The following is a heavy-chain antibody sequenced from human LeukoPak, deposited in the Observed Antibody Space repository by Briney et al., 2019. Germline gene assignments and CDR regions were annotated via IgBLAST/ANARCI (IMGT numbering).Heavy chain of an antibody. D-gene: IGHD6-19*01. CDR2: ISSSSSTI. J-gene: IGHJ6*02. V-gene: IGHV3-48*01. CDR3: ARDGDSSGWYYYYYYGMDV. CDR1: GFIFSSYS. Sequence: GGSLRLSCAASGFIFSSYSMNWVRQAPGKGLEWVSYISSSSSTIYYADSVKGRFTISRDNAKNSLYLQMNSLRAEDTAVYYCARDGDSSGWYYYYYYGMDVWGQGTTVTVSS.